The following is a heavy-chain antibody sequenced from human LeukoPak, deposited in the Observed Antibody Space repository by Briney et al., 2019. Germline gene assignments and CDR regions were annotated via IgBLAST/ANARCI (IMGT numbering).Heavy chain of an antibody. CDR2: ISSSSSTI. CDR3: ARDMVRGVISLAYYFDY. D-gene: IGHD3-10*01. J-gene: IGHJ4*02. V-gene: IGHV3-48*02. Sequence: PGGSLRLSCAASGFTFSSYSMNWVRQAPGKGLEWASYISSSSSTIYYADSVKGRFTISRDNAKNSLYLQMNSLRDEDTAVYYCARDMVRGVISLAYYFDYWGQGTLVTVSS. CDR1: GFTFSSYS.